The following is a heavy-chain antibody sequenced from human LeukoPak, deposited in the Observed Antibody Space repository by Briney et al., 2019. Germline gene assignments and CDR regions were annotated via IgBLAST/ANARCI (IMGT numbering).Heavy chain of an antibody. D-gene: IGHD6-13*01. CDR2: IYSSGST. CDR1: GFTFSSYA. J-gene: IGHJ4*02. CDR3: ARDGSGTSSFGY. Sequence: PGGSLRLSCAASGFTFSSYAMSWVRQAPRKGLEWVSVIYSSGSTYYAESVKGRFTISRDNSKNTLYLQMNSLRVEDTGVYYCARDGSGTSSFGYWGQGTLVTVSS. V-gene: IGHV3-66*03.